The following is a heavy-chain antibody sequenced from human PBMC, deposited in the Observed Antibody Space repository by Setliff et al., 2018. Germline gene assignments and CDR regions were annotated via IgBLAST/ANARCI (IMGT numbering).Heavy chain of an antibody. CDR2: IFPKFGTA. CDR3: ARDWRHSGMSWANYFDP. D-gene: IGHD3-10*01. Sequence: SVKVSCKASGGTSDNFAITWVRQAPGQGLEWMGRIFPKFGTANYAQKFQDRVAITADESTSTGYMEINGLTSEDTAVYYCARDWRHSGMSWANYFDPWGQGTVVTVSS. J-gene: IGHJ5*02. V-gene: IGHV1-69*13. CDR1: GGTSDNFA.